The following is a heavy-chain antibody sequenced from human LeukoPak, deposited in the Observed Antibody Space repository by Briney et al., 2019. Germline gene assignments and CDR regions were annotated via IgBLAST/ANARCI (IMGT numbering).Heavy chain of an antibody. CDR2: ISSSGSTI. V-gene: IGHV3-48*03. J-gene: IGHJ4*02. Sequence: GGSLRLSCAASGFTFSSYEMNWVRQAPGKGLEWVSYISSSGSTIYYADSVKGRFTISRDNAKNSLYLQMNSLRAEDTAVHYCARDRSSCSGGSCYHFDYWGQGTLVTVSS. CDR3: ARDRSSCSGGSCYHFDY. D-gene: IGHD2-15*01. CDR1: GFTFSSYE.